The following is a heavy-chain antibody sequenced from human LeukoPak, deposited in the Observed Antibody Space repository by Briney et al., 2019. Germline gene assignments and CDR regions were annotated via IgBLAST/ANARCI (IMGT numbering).Heavy chain of an antibody. D-gene: IGHD6-13*01. CDR1: GFTFSSYS. CDR3: ARSSGSSWYNDY. CDR2: ISSSSSYI. J-gene: IGHJ4*02. V-gene: IGHV3-21*01. Sequence: GGSLRLSCAASGFTFSSYSMNWVRQAPGKGLEWVSSISSSSSYIYYADSVKGRFTISRDNAKNSLYLQMNSLGAEDTAVYYCARSSGSSWYNDYWGQGTLVTVSS.